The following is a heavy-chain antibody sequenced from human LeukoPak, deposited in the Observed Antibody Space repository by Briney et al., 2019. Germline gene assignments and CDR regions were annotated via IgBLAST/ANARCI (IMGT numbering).Heavy chain of an antibody. V-gene: IGHV7-4-1*02. CDR1: GYTFTSYG. CDR2: INTNTGNP. J-gene: IGHJ5*02. CDR3: ARVPTYYYGSARGGWFDP. Sequence: ASVKVSCKASGYTFTSYGITWVRQAPGQGLEWMGWINTNTGNPTYAQGFTGRFVFSLDTSVSTAYLQISSLKAEDTAVYYCARVPTYYYGSARGGWFDPWGQGTLVTVSS. D-gene: IGHD3-10*01.